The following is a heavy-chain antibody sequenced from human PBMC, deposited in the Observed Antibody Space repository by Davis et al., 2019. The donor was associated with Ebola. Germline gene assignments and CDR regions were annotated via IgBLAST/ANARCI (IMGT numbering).Heavy chain of an antibody. CDR2: TSSSSSHI. CDR3: ARESYYYGSGSSGYYGMDV. Sequence: AGSLTLSCAASGFTFSSYSMNWVRQAPGKGLEWVSSTSSSSSHIYYADSVKGRFTISRDNAKNSLYLQMNSLRAEDTAVYYCARESYYYGSGSSGYYGMDVWGQGTTVTVSS. V-gene: IGHV3-21*01. D-gene: IGHD3-10*01. J-gene: IGHJ6*02. CDR1: GFTFSSYS.